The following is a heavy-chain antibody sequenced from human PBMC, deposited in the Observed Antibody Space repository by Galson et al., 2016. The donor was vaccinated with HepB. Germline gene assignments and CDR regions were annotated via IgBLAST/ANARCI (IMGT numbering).Heavy chain of an antibody. D-gene: IGHD1-26*01. CDR1: GGSISSHDW. V-gene: IGHV4-4*02. Sequence: SETLSLTCAVSGGSISSHDWWRWVRQPPGKGLEWIGEISHSGSTNYNPSLKSRVTISVDNFKNQFSLKLTSVTAADTAVYYCARNGFYCLDYWGQGILVTVSS. CDR2: ISHSGST. J-gene: IGHJ4*02. CDR3: ARNGFYCLDY.